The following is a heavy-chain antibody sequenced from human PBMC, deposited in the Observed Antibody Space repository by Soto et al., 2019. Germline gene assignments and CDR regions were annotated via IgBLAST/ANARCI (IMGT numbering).Heavy chain of an antibody. CDR1: GTSFSSYY. CDR3: ARRTGGNSAFSFDY. CDR2: INHIGST. J-gene: IGHJ4*02. Sequence: PSDTLSLTCTVSGTSFSSYYSRWIRTPPGKGLEWIGYINHIGSTNYNPSLKSRVTISVDTSKNQVSLKLSSVTAADTAVYYCARRTGGNSAFSFDYWGQGTLVTVSS. D-gene: IGHD2-21*02. V-gene: IGHV4-59*04.